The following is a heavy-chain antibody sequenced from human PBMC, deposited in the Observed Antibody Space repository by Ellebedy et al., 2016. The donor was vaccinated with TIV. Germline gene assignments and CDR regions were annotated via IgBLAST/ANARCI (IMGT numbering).Heavy chain of an antibody. V-gene: IGHV3-7*01. CDR3: ARGSGWDGMDV. Sequence: GESLKISCAASGFTFSSYWMSWVRQAPGKGLEWVANIKQDGSEKYYVDSVKGRFTISRDNAKNSLYLQMNSLRAEDTAVYYCARGSGWDGMDVWGQGTTVTVSS. J-gene: IGHJ6*02. CDR2: IKQDGSEK. D-gene: IGHD6-19*01. CDR1: GFTFSSYW.